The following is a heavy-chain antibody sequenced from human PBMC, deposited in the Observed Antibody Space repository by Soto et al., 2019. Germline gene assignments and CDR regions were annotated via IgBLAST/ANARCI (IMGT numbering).Heavy chain of an antibody. CDR1: GFTFSSYS. CDR3: ARGVSGGHFDY. J-gene: IGHJ4*02. D-gene: IGHD3-16*01. Sequence: GSLSLSCAASGFTFSSYSMNWVRQAPGKGLEWVSSISSSSSYIYYADSVKGRFTISRDNAKNSLYLQMDSLRAEDTAVYYCARGVSGGHFDYWGQGTLVTVSS. V-gene: IGHV3-21*01. CDR2: ISSSSSYI.